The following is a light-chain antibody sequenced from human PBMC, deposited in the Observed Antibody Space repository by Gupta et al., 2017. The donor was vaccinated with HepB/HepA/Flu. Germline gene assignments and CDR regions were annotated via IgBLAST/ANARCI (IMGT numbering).Light chain of an antibody. CDR2: DVS. CDR3: SSYTSTSTVV. J-gene: IGLJ2*01. V-gene: IGLV2-14*01. CDR1: SSDVGSYDF. Sequence: SALTQPASVSGSPGQSITISCTGTSSDVGSYDFVSWYQQHPGKAPKLMIYDVSNRPSGVANRFSGSKSGYTASLTISGLQSEDEADYYCSSYTSTSTVVFGGGTKLTVL.